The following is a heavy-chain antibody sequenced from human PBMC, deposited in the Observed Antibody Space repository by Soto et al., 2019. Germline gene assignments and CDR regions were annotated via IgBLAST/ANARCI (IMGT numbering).Heavy chain of an antibody. Sequence: QVQLVQSGAEVKKPGASVKVSCKASGYTFTGYYMHWVRQAPGQGLEWMGWINPNSGGTNYAQKFQGRVTMTRDTSISTAYMELSRLRSDDSAVSYCSSNYYDSSGYHYYFYGMDVWGQGTTVTVSS. CDR3: SSNYYDSSGYHYYFYGMDV. V-gene: IGHV1-2*02. CDR2: INPNSGGT. D-gene: IGHD3-22*01. J-gene: IGHJ6*02. CDR1: GYTFTGYY.